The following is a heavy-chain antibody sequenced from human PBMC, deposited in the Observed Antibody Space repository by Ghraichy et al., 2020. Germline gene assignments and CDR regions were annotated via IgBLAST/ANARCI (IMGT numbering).Heavy chain of an antibody. CDR2: INPNSGGT. D-gene: IGHD3-22*01. CDR1: GHTFGPQS. V-gene: IGHV1-2*02. J-gene: IGHJ4*02. Sequence: ASVKVSCKTEGHTFGPQSMYGIPHARRQVQKKMGWINPNSGGTNYAQKFQGRVTMTRDTSISTAYMELSRLRSDDTAVYYCARERRDYYDSIEYFDYWGQG. CDR3: ARERRDYYDSIEYFDY.